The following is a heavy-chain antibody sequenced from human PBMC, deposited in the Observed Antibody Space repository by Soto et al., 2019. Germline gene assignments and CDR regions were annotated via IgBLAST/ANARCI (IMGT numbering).Heavy chain of an antibody. D-gene: IGHD3-10*01. CDR2: IIPYLSVS. CDR1: GDTFNFYT. J-gene: IGHJ4*02. Sequence: QVQLVQSGAEVKKPGSSLRVSCKASGDTFNFYTINWVWQAPGLGLEWLGRIIPYLSVSNYAQKFQGRVTITADKSTNTAYMEVRSLRSEDTAMYYCATSFGSGYRAFDYWGQGALVTVSS. V-gene: IGHV1-69*02. CDR3: ATSFGSGYRAFDY.